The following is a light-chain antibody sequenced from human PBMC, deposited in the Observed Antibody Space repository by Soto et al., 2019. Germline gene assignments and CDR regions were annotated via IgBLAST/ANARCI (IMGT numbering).Light chain of an antibody. V-gene: IGKV3-15*01. CDR1: QSVPSR. J-gene: IGKJ5*01. CDR2: GAS. CDR3: QQYKSWPRIT. Sequence: EIFMTQSPATLSVSLWEVVTLSCGASQSVPSRIAWYQQKPGQAPRLLIYGASTRATGVPDRFSGTGSGTDFTLSISSLKSEDYAIYYCQQYKSWPRITFGQGTRLEI.